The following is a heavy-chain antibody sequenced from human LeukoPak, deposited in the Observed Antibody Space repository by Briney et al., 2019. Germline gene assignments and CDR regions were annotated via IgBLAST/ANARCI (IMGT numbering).Heavy chain of an antibody. V-gene: IGHV4-59*01. D-gene: IGHD3-22*01. Sequence: SETLSLTCTVSGGSISSYYWSWTRRPPGKGLEWIGYIHYTGSTNYNPSLKSRVTISVATSKNQFSLQLSSVTAADTAVYFCARSLFSYYYDSSAYFPFDYWGQGSLVTVSS. CDR2: IHYTGST. J-gene: IGHJ4*02. CDR1: GGSISSYY. CDR3: ARSLFSYYYDSSAYFPFDY.